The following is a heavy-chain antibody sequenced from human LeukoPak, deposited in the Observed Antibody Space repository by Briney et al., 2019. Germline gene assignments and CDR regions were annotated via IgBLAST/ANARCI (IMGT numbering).Heavy chain of an antibody. D-gene: IGHD6-13*01. CDR2: FDPEDDET. CDR3: ARCAGRSAFDI. J-gene: IGHJ3*02. CDR1: GYTLTELS. Sequence: ASVKVSCKVSGYTLTELSIHWVRQAPGKGLEWMGGFDPEDDETIYAEKFQGRVTMTEDTSTDTAYMELSSLRSEDTAVYYCARCAGRSAFDIWGQGTMVTVSS. V-gene: IGHV1-24*01.